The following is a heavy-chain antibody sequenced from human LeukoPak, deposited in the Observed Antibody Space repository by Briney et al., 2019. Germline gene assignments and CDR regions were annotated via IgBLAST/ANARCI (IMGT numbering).Heavy chain of an antibody. CDR3: ARDGTYYDFWSGYRNYYYGMDV. D-gene: IGHD3-3*01. J-gene: IGHJ6*02. Sequence: SETLSLTCTVSGGSISSYYWSWIRQPAGKGLEWIGRIYTSGSTNYNPSLKSRVTISVETSKNQFSLKLSSVTAADTAVYYCARDGTYYDFWSGYRNYYYGMDVWGQGTTVTVSS. CDR2: IYTSGST. V-gene: IGHV4-4*07. CDR1: GGSISSYY.